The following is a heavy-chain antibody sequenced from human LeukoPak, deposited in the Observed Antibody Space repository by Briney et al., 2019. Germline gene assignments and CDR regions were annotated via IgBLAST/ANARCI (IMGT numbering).Heavy chain of an antibody. V-gene: IGHV3-23*01. CDR1: GFTFSSYG. CDR3: VCLGLGGLSLD. J-gene: IGHJ4*02. Sequence: GGSLRLSCAASGFTFSSYGMSWVRQAPGKGLEWVSAISSGGSTYYADSVKGRFTISRDNAKNTLYLQMNSLRVEDTAVYYCVCLGLGGLSLDWGQGTLVTVSS. CDR2: ISSGGST. D-gene: IGHD3-16*01.